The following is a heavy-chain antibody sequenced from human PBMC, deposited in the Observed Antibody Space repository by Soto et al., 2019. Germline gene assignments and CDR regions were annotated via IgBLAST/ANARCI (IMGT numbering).Heavy chain of an antibody. Sequence: GGSLRLSCAASGFIFENFGMSWVRQAPGKGLEWISSISGSGFKKYYADSVKGRFTISRDNSKSTVYLELNNLSAEDTAVYHCAKNQGVELVPLATVDWFDPWGQGSVVT. D-gene: IGHD1-26*01. CDR1: GFIFENFG. CDR2: ISGSGFKK. J-gene: IGHJ5*02. CDR3: AKNQGVELVPLATVDWFDP. V-gene: IGHV3-23*01.